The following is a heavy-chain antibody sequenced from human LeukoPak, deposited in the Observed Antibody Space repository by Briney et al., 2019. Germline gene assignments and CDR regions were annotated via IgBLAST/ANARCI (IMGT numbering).Heavy chain of an antibody. D-gene: IGHD6-13*01. V-gene: IGHV4-59*01. CDR3: AGSSYGYSSSWYGYYYMDV. CDR1: GGSISSYY. Sequence: SETLSLTCTVSGGSISSYYWSWIRQPPGKGLEWIGYIYYSGSTNYNPSLKSRVTISVDTSKNQFSLKLSSVTAADTAVYYCAGSSYGYSSSWYGYYYMDVWGKGTTVTVSS. CDR2: IYYSGST. J-gene: IGHJ6*03.